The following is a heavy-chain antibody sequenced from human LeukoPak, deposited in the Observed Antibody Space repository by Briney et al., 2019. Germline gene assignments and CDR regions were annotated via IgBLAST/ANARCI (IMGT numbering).Heavy chain of an antibody. Sequence: ASVKVSCTASGYPFTIYSMNWVRQAPGKGLEWMGWINTDTGNPAYARGFTGRFVFSLDTSVSTAYLQISSLKREDTAIYYCARAGDCTGGTCNNWFAPWGQGTLVTVSS. CDR1: GYPFTIYS. V-gene: IGHV7-4-1*02. J-gene: IGHJ5*02. CDR2: INTDTGNP. D-gene: IGHD2-15*01. CDR3: ARAGDCTGGTCNNWFAP.